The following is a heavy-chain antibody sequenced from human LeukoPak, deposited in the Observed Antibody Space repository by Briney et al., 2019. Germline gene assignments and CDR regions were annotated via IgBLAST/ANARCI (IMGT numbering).Heavy chain of an antibody. V-gene: IGHV1-18*01. CDR2: ISAYNGNT. Sequence: ASVKVSCKASGYTFTSYGISWVRQAPGQGLKWMGWISAYNGNTSYAQKFQGRVTMTRDMSTSTVYMELSSLRSEDTAVYYCARVPRYYDSSGYAFDIWGQGTMVTVSS. CDR3: ARVPRYYDSSGYAFDI. CDR1: GYTFTSYG. J-gene: IGHJ3*02. D-gene: IGHD3-22*01.